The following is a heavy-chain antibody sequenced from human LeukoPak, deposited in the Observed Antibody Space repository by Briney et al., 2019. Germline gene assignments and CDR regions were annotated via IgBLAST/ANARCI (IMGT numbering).Heavy chain of an antibody. V-gene: IGHV1-2*02. J-gene: IGHJ4*02. D-gene: IGHD6-19*01. Sequence: ASVKVSCKASGYTFTSYAMNWVRQAPGQGLEWMGWINPNSGASKYAQKFQGRVTMTRDTSISTAYMEVSSLRSDDTAVYFCARDPGRGWSLEYWGQGTLVTVSS. CDR1: GYTFTSYA. CDR3: ARDPGRGWSLEY. CDR2: INPNSGAS.